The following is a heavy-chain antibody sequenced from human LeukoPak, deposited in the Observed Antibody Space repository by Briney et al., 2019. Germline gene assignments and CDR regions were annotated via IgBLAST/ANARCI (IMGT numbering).Heavy chain of an antibody. J-gene: IGHJ3*02. D-gene: IGHD3-3*01. CDR2: IYYSGST. CDR3: ATSYYAGKGHYDFWSGYPRDDAFDI. CDR1: GGSISSYY. V-gene: IGHV4-59*08. Sequence: PSETLSLTCTVSGGSISSYYWSWIRQPPGKGLEWIGYIYYSGSTNYNPSLKSRVTISVDTSKNQFSLKLSSVTAADTAVYYRATSYYAGKGHYDFWSGYPRDDAFDIWGQGTMVTVSS.